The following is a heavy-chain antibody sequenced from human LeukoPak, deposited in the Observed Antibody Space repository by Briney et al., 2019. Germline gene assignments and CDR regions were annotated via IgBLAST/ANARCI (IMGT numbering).Heavy chain of an antibody. CDR1: GGSISNYC. CDR2: IYSSGST. J-gene: IGHJ4*02. V-gene: IGHV4-4*07. CDR3: AREHVVWGVVNR. D-gene: IGHD3-10*01. Sequence: SETPSLTCTVSGGSISNYCWSWIRQPAGKRLEWLGRIYSSGSTNYNPSLESRVTVSVDTSKNQFSLKLSSVTAADTAVYYCAREHVVWGVVNRWGQGALVTVSS.